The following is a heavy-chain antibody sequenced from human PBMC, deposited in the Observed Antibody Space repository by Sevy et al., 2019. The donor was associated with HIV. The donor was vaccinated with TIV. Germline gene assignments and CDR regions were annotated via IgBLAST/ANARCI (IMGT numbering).Heavy chain of an antibody. CDR1: GLTFSSDG. CDR3: ARDVDTPFVRSFDI. J-gene: IGHJ4*02. D-gene: IGHD5-18*01. CDR2: ISSSSRTI. Sequence: GGSLRLSCVVSGLTFSSDGMNWVRQAPGKGLEWLAYISSSSRTIYYADCVEGRFTISRDNDKKSVFQQMNNLRDEDSATYYCARDVDTPFVRSFDIWGQGTLVTVSS. V-gene: IGHV3-48*02.